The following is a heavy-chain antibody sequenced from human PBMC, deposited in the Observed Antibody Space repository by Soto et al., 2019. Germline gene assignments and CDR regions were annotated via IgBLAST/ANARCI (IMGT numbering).Heavy chain of an antibody. CDR3: ARDKRAYYDSSGSSIDY. CDR2: IIPIFGTA. Sequence: SVKVSCKASGGTFSSYAISWVRQAPGQGLEWMGGIIPIFGTANYAQKFQGRVTITADESTSTAYMELSSLRSEDTAAYYCARDKRAYYDSSGSSIDYWGQGTLVTSPQ. J-gene: IGHJ4*02. CDR1: GGTFSSYA. V-gene: IGHV1-69*13. D-gene: IGHD3-22*01.